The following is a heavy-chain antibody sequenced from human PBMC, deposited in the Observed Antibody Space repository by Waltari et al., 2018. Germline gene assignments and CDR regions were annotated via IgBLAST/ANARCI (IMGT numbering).Heavy chain of an antibody. D-gene: IGHD3-16*01. CDR1: GGTFSSYA. V-gene: IGHV1-69*04. CDR2: IIPILGIA. Sequence: QVQLVQSGAEVKKPGSSVKVSCKASGGTFSSYAISCVRQAPGQGLEWMGGIIPILGIANYAQKFQGRVTITADESTSTAYMELSSLRSEDTAVYYCASSHSDGGPYYYYYYMDVWGKGTTVTVSS. J-gene: IGHJ6*03. CDR3: ASSHSDGGPYYYYYYMDV.